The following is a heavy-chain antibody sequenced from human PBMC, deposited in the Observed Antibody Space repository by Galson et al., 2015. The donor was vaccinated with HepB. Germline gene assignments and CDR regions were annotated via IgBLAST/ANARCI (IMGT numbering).Heavy chain of an antibody. CDR3: ARGELWLDY. J-gene: IGHJ4*02. CDR2: VNPITGVT. D-gene: IGHD1-26*01. CDR1: GYSFAGSY. V-gene: IGHV1-2*02. Sequence: SVKVSCKASGYSFAGSYMHWVRQAPGQGLEWMGWVNPITGVTNYAQRFQGRVILTSDTSITTPFMELKWLTSDDTAVYFCARGELWLDYWGQGTLVTVTS.